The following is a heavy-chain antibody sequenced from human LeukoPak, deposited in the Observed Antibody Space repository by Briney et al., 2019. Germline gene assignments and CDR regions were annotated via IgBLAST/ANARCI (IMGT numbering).Heavy chain of an antibody. V-gene: IGHV3-21*01. CDR2: ISSSSSYI. CDR3: ARIPNIAAAGTSFDY. J-gene: IGHJ4*02. D-gene: IGHD6-13*01. CDR1: GFTFSSYS. Sequence: GGSLRLSCAASGFTFSSYSMNWVRQAPGKGLEWVSSISSSSSYIYYADSVKGRFTISRDNAKNSLYLQMNSLRAEGTAVYYCARIPNIAAAGTSFDYWGQGTLVTVSS.